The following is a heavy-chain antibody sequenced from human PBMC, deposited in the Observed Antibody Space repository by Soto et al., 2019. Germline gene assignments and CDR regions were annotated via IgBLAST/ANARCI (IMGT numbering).Heavy chain of an antibody. CDR2: INNVGTAI. J-gene: IGHJ6*02. CDR3: ATDLRGYAMDX. CDR1: GLALSDRQ. D-gene: IGHD2-2*01. V-gene: IGHV3-48*03. Sequence: PGRSLRLSCVGSGLALSDRQMDWVRQAPGKGLEWVSYINNVGTAIYYADSVRGRFTISRDNAKNSLFLQMNGLRVEDTAIYYCATDLRGYAMDXWGQGTRVTVS.